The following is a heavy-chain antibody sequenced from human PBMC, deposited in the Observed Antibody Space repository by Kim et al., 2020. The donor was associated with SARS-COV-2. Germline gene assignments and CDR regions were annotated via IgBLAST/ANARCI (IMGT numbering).Heavy chain of an antibody. CDR2: ISGSGGST. Sequence: GGSLRLSCAASGFTFSSYAMSWVRQAPGKGLEWVSAISGSGGSTYFADSVKGRFTISRDNSKNTVYLQMNSLRAEDTAVYYCAKDRPDFFARITMVRGVENDAFEIWGQGTIVTVSS. J-gene: IGHJ3*02. V-gene: IGHV3-23*01. CDR3: AKDRPDFFARITMVRGVENDAFEI. CDR1: GFTFSSYA. D-gene: IGHD3-10*01.